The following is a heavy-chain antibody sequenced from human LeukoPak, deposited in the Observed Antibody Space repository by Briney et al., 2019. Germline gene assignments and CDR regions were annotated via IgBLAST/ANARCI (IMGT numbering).Heavy chain of an antibody. D-gene: IGHD3-3*01. V-gene: IGHV4-34*01. CDR3: AGVNYDFWSGYLGWYFDL. Sequence: SETLSLTCAVYGGSFSGYSWNWIRQPPVKGLEWIGSIYYSGSTYYNPSLKSRVTISVDTSKNQFSLKLSSVTAADTAVYYCAGVNYDFWSGYLGWYFDLWGRGTLVTVSS. J-gene: IGHJ2*01. CDR1: GGSFSGYS. CDR2: IYYSGST.